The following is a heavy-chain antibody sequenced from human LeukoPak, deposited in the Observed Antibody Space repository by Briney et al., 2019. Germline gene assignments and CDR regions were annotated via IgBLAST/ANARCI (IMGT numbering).Heavy chain of an antibody. Sequence: ASVKVSRKASGYTFTSYYMHWVRQAPGQGLEWMGIINPSGGSTSYAQKFQGRVTMTRDTSTSTVYMELSSLRSEDTAVYYCASTYCSGGSCSRNNWFDPWGQGTLVTVSS. CDR2: INPSGGST. J-gene: IGHJ5*02. D-gene: IGHD2-15*01. CDR3: ASTYCSGGSCSRNNWFDP. V-gene: IGHV1-46*01. CDR1: GYTFTSYY.